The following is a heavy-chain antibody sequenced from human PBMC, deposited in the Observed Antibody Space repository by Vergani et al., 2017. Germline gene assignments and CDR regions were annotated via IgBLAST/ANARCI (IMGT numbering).Heavy chain of an antibody. D-gene: IGHD2-2*01. J-gene: IGHJ6*03. V-gene: IGHV1-46*01. CDR1: GYTFTSYY. CDR3: ARERRYCSSTSCYAPVFYYYYYMDV. Sequence: QVQLVQSGAEVKKPGASVKVSCKASGYTFTSYYMHWVRQAPGQGLEWMGIINPSGGSTSYAQKFQGRVTMTRDTSTSTVYMELSSLRSEDTAVYYCARERRYCSSTSCYAPVFYYYYYMDVWGKGTTVTVSS. CDR2: INPSGGST.